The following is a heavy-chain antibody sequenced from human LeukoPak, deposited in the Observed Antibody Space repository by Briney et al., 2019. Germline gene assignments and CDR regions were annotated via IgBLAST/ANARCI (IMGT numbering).Heavy chain of an antibody. CDR2: IYYSGST. D-gene: IGHD4-23*01. CDR1: GGSISSYY. V-gene: IGHV4-59*01. J-gene: IGHJ3*02. CDR3: ARDYGGNPGAFDI. Sequence: SETLSLTCTVSGGSISSYYWSWIRQPPGKGLEWIGCIYYSGSTNYNPSLKSRVTISVDTSKNQFSLKLSSVTAADTAVYYCARDYGGNPGAFDIWGQGTMVTVSS.